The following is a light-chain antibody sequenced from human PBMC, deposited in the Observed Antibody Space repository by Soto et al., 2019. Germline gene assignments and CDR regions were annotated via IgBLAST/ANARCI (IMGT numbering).Light chain of an antibody. J-gene: IGKJ4*01. Sequence: DIQMTQSPSSLSASVGDRVTITCRASQSISSYLNWYQQKPGKAPKLLIYAASSLQSGVPSRFSGSGTGTDFTLTISSLQPEDFATYSCQQSYSTTTFGGGTKVEIK. CDR2: AAS. CDR3: QQSYSTTT. CDR1: QSISSY. V-gene: IGKV1-39*01.